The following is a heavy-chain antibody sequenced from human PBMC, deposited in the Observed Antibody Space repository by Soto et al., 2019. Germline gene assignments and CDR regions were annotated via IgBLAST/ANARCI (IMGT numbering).Heavy chain of an antibody. CDR3: ASRHSSPYFDY. CDR2: IYYSGST. Sequence: PSETLSLTCTVSGGSISGYYWSWLRQPPGKGLEWIGSIYYSGSTYYNPSLKSRVTISVDTSKNQFSLKLNSVTAADTAVYYCASRHSSPYFDYWGQGTLVTVAS. D-gene: IGHD6-13*01. V-gene: IGHV4-59*08. J-gene: IGHJ4*02. CDR1: GGSISGYY.